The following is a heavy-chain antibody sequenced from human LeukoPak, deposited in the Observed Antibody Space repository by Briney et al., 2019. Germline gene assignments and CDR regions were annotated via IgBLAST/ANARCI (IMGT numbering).Heavy chain of an antibody. CDR2: INHSGST. V-gene: IGHV4-34*01. Sequence: PSETLSLTCAVYGGSFSGYYWSWIRQPPGKGLEWIGEINHSGSTDYNPSLKSRVTISVDTSKNQFSLKLSSVTAADTAVYYCARSMVRGVIINEPPYYYYYYYMDVWGKGTTVTISS. CDR3: ARSMVRGVIINEPPYYYYYYYMDV. D-gene: IGHD3-10*01. CDR1: GGSFSGYY. J-gene: IGHJ6*03.